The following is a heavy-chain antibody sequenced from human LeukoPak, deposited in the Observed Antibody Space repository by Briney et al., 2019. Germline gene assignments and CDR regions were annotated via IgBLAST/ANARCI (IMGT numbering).Heavy chain of an antibody. CDR3: ARGVSALILRYFDWLSPNWFDP. J-gene: IGHJ5*02. V-gene: IGHV4-34*01. CDR1: GGSFSGYY. CDR2: INHSGST. D-gene: IGHD3-9*01. Sequence: SETLSLTCAVYGGSFSGYYWSWIRQPPGKGLEWIGEINHSGSTNYNPSLKSRVTISVDTSKNQFSLKLRSVTAADTAVYYCARGVSALILRYFDWLSPNWFDPWGQGTLVTVSS.